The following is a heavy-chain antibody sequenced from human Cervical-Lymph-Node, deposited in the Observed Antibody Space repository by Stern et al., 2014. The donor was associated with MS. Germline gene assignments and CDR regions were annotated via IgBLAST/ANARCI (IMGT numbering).Heavy chain of an antibody. CDR2: VWYDGSTA. Sequence: VQLVESGGGVVQPGTSLRLSCAASGFTFRSYGMHWVRQAPGKGLERVALVWYDGSTAYYRNSVKGRFTISRDNSNNTLFLQMNSLTAEDTAVYYCARGHIPYAYNYLFDYWGQGTLVTVSS. V-gene: IGHV3-33*01. D-gene: IGHD5-24*01. CDR1: GFTFRSYG. CDR3: ARGHIPYAYNYLFDY. J-gene: IGHJ4*02.